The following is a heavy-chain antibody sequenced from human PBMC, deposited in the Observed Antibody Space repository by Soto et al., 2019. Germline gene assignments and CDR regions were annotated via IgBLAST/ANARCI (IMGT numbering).Heavy chain of an antibody. Sequence: SETLSLTCAVYGGSFSGYYWSWIRQPPGKGLEWIGEINHSGSTNYNPSLKSRVTISVDTSKNQFSLKLSSVTAADTAVYYCARGGRITMVRGVIITKFDYWGQGTLVTVSS. J-gene: IGHJ4*02. D-gene: IGHD3-10*01. V-gene: IGHV4-34*01. CDR1: GGSFSGYY. CDR3: ARGGRITMVRGVIITKFDY. CDR2: INHSGST.